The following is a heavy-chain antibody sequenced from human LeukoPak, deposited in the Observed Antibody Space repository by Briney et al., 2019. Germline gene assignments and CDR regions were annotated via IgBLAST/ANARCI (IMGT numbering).Heavy chain of an antibody. V-gene: IGHV1-18*01. J-gene: IGHJ5*02. CDR1: GYAFTSYG. Sequence: ASVKVSCKAAGYAFTSYGISWVRQAPGQGLEWMGWISAYNGNTNYAQKLQGRVTMTTDTSTSTAYMELRSLRSDDTAVYYCARDFAEGYYTWFDPWGQGTLVTVSS. CDR3: ARDFAEGYYTWFDP. D-gene: IGHD3-3*01. CDR2: ISAYNGNT.